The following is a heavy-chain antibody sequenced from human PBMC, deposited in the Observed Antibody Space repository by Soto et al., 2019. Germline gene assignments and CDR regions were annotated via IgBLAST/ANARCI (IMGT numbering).Heavy chain of an antibody. CDR3: VRESAPSGPNYFDT. V-gene: IGHV4-4*07. Sequence: SETLSLTCTVSGGSISSYYWSWIRQPAGKGLEWIGRIYTSGSTNYNPSLKSRVTMSVDTSKNQFSLKLDSVSAADTAIYYCVRESAPSGPNYFDTWGPGTLVTVSS. J-gene: IGHJ5*02. CDR1: GGSISSYY. D-gene: IGHD6-13*01. CDR2: IYTSGST.